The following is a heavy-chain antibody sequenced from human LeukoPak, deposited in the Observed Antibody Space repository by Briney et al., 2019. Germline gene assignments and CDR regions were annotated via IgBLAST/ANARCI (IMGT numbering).Heavy chain of an antibody. Sequence: SETLSLTCAFYGGSFSGYFWSWIRQPRGKGREWVGEIYYSGSTNYNPSLQSRVTIPLDTSKNQLPLMFSSVTAADTALYYCARGRMGYYYGSGSYHIDYWGQGTLVTVSS. CDR2: IYYSGST. J-gene: IGHJ4*02. CDR1: GGSFSGYF. CDR3: ARGRMGYYYGSGSYHIDY. V-gene: IGHV4-34*01. D-gene: IGHD3-10*01.